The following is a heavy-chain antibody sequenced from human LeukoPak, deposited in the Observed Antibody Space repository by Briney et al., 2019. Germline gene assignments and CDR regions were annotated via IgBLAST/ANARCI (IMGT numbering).Heavy chain of an antibody. J-gene: IGHJ6*02. Sequence: PGGSLRLSCAASGFTFSSYAMHWVRQAPGKGLEWVAVISYDGSNKYYADSVKGRFTISRDNSKNTLYLQMNSLRAEDTAVYYCARALTAIAAADPYYYGMDVWGQGTTVTVSS. V-gene: IGHV3-30-3*01. D-gene: IGHD6-13*01. CDR3: ARALTAIAAADPYYYGMDV. CDR2: ISYDGSNK. CDR1: GFTFSSYA.